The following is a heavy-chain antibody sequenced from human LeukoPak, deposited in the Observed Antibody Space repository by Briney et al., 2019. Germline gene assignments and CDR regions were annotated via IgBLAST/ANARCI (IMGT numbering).Heavy chain of an antibody. CDR1: GGSFSPYY. D-gene: IGHD2-21*02. V-gene: IGHV4-34*01. CDR3: ARGGFYCGGDCYVDY. J-gene: IGHJ4*02. Sequence: SETLSLTCAVYGGSFSPYYWSWIRQPPGKGLEWIGEINHSGSTNYNPSLKSRVTISADTSKNQFSLRLSSVTAADTAVYYCARGGFYCGGDCYVDYWGQGTLVTVSS. CDR2: INHSGST.